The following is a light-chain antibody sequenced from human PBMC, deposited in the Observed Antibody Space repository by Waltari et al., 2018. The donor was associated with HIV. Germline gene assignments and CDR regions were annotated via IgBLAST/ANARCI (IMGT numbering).Light chain of an antibody. J-gene: IGKJ5*01. Sequence: DIQLTQSPSFLSASVGDRVSITCRASRDVSNFLAWYQKKPGTAPKLLIYGASTLQSGVPSRFGGSGPGAQFTLTINSLQPDDFATYYCQQSDSYPLTFGQGTRL. CDR3: QQSDSYPLT. V-gene: IGKV1-9*01. CDR2: GAS. CDR1: RDVSNF.